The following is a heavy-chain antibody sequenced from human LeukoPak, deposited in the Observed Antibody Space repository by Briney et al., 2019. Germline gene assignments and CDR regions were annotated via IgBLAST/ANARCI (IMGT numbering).Heavy chain of an antibody. J-gene: IGHJ4*02. V-gene: IGHV1-69*05. D-gene: IGHD5-18*01. CDR1: GDTVRKYA. CDR3: ARDRTGYGNYYFDP. Sequence: ASVKVSCKASGDTVRKYAIGWVRQAPGQGLEWIGGIISTYGASNSAQKFQGRVTLTTDESANTAYMELRSLRSEDTAVYYCARDRTGYGNYYFDPWGQGTPVTVSS. CDR2: IISTYGAS.